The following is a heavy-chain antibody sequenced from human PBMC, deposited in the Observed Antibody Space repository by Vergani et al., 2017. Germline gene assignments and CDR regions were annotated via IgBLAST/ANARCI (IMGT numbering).Heavy chain of an antibody. Sequence: QVQLVQSGAEVKKPGASVKVSCKASGYTFSGYYMHWVRQAPGQGLEWMGRINPSSGGTIYAQKFQGRVTMTRDTSISTAYMELSRLTSDDTAVYYCARACPHSSSWYVTNWFDPWGQGTLVTVSS. J-gene: IGHJ5*02. D-gene: IGHD6-13*01. CDR1: GYTFSGYY. CDR2: INPSSGGT. V-gene: IGHV1-2*02. CDR3: ARACPHSSSWYVTNWFDP.